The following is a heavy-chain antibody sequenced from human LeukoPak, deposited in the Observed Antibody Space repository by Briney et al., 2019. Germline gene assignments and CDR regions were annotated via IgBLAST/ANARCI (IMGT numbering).Heavy chain of an antibody. CDR1: GFSLRSHL. D-gene: IGHD3-10*01. V-gene: IGHV3-74*01. Sequence: GGSLRLSCAASGFSLRSHLMHWVRQAPGKGLVWVSRINSDGSDTNYADSVKGRFTISRDNAKNTLYLQMHSLRFEDTAVYYCARAGSGLRAFDIWGQGTMVSVSS. CDR3: ARAGSGLRAFDI. J-gene: IGHJ3*02. CDR2: INSDGSDT.